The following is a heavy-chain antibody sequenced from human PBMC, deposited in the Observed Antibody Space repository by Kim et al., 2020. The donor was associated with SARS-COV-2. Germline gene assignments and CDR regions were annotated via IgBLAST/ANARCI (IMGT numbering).Heavy chain of an antibody. CDR1: GFTFSSYS. CDR2: ISSSSSYI. Sequence: GGSLRLSCAASGFTFSSYSMNWVRQAPGKGLEWVSSISSSSSYIYYADSVKGRFTISRDNAKNSLYLQMNSLRAEDTAVYYCARAGGSSSPWGDYYYYGMDVWGQGTTVTVSS. J-gene: IGHJ6*02. V-gene: IGHV3-21*01. CDR3: ARAGGSSSPWGDYYYYGMDV. D-gene: IGHD6-6*01.